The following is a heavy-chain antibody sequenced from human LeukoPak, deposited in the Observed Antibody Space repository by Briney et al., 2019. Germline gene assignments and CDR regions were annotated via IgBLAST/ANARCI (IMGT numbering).Heavy chain of an antibody. CDR3: ARAPLPTWFGEPPLYGMDV. CDR2: IYYSGST. Sequence: SETLSLTCTVSGGSISSSSYYWSWIRQPPGKGLEWIGYIYYSGSTNYNPSLKSRVTISVDTSKNQFSLKLSSVTAADTAVYYCARAPLPTWFGEPPLYGMDVWGQGTTVTVSS. CDR1: GGSISSSSYY. D-gene: IGHD3-10*01. V-gene: IGHV4-61*01. J-gene: IGHJ6*02.